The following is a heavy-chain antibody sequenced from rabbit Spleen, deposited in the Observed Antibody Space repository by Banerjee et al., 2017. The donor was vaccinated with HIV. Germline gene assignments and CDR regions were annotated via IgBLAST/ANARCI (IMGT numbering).Heavy chain of an antibody. V-gene: IGHV1S45*01. CDR2: IYTGNGKN. J-gene: IGHJ4*01. D-gene: IGHD1-1*01. Sequence: EQLMESGGGLVQPGGSLKLSCKASGFDFSRTGVSWVRQAPGKGLEWIGFIYTGNGKNYYASWAKGRFTISKTSSTTVTLQVTSLTAADTATYFCTRDDGSGHYIDGYFNLWGPGTLVTVS. CDR1: GFDFSRTG. CDR3: TRDDGSGHYIDGYFNL.